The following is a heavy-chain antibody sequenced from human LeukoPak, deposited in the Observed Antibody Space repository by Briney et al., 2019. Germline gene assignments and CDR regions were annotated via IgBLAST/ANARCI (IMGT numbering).Heavy chain of an antibody. Sequence: PGGSLRLSCAASGFTFSSYWMHWVRQAPGKGLVWISRINSDGSSTSYADSVKGRFTISRDNAKNTLYLQMNSLRAEDTAVYYCASPTIAAAGTIIDYWGQGTLVTVSS. CDR2: INSDGSST. CDR3: ASPTIAAAGTIIDY. D-gene: IGHD6-13*01. V-gene: IGHV3-74*01. CDR1: GFTFSSYW. J-gene: IGHJ4*02.